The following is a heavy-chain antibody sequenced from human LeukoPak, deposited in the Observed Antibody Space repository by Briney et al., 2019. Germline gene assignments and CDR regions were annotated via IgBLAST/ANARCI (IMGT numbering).Heavy chain of an antibody. V-gene: IGHV3-23*01. CDR2: ISGSGGST. D-gene: IGHD3-22*01. CDR1: GFTFSSYG. Sequence: GGTLRLSCAASGFTFSSYGMSWVRQAPGKGLEWVSAISGSGGSTYYADSVKGRFTISRDNSKNTLYLQMNSLRAEDTAVYYCAKDRAYYSDSSGYYLVRAYDYWGQGTLVTVSS. J-gene: IGHJ4*02. CDR3: AKDRAYYSDSSGYYLVRAYDY.